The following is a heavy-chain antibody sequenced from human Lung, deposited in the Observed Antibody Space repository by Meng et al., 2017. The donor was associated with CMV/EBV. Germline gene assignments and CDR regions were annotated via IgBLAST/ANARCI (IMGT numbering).Heavy chain of an antibody. CDR1: GDSIPNHNL. J-gene: IGHJ1*01. V-gene: IGHV4-4*02. D-gene: IGHD3-10*01. CDR3: LRRSGGSV. CDR2: IPHRGSS. Sequence: QVQLRESAPALVKPSETLSLTCAFSGDSIPNHNLWAWVRQPPGKGLEWIGEIPHRGSSAYNPSLKSRVSMSIDKSKNQFSLKLTSVTAADTAVYHCLRRSGGSVWGQGTLVTVSS.